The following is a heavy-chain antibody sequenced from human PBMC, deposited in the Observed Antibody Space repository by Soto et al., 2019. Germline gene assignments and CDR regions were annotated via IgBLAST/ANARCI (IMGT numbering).Heavy chain of an antibody. CDR2: IYYSGST. Sequence: SETLSLTCTVSGGSISSGGYYWSWIRQHPGKGLEWIGYIYYSGSTYYNPSLKSRVTISVDTSKNQFSLKLSSVTAADTAVYYCARGFHDYYYYGMDVWGQGTTVTVSS. V-gene: IGHV4-31*03. J-gene: IGHJ6*02. CDR1: GGSISSGGYY. CDR3: ARGFHDYYYYGMDV.